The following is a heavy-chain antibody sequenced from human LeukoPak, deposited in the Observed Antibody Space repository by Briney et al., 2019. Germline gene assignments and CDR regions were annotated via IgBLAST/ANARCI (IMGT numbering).Heavy chain of an antibody. CDR1: GYSFTSYW. CDR3: ARGAKYYGSGSYHFDY. D-gene: IGHD3-10*01. Sequence: GESLKISCKGSGYSFTSYWIGWVRQMPGKGLEWMGIIYPGDSDTRYSPSFQGQVTISADKSISTAYLQWSSLKASDTAMYYCARGAKYYGSGSYHFDYWGQGTLVTVSS. J-gene: IGHJ4*02. V-gene: IGHV5-51*01. CDR2: IYPGDSDT.